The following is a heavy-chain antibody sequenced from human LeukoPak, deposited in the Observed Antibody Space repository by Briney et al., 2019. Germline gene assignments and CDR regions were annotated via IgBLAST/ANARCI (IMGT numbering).Heavy chain of an antibody. D-gene: IGHD3-3*01. CDR1: GGSISSGGYY. CDR3: ARTSTSIFGVVINAFDY. V-gene: IGHV4-31*03. Sequence: PSQTLSLTCTVSGGSISSGGYYWSWIRQHPGKGLEWIGYIYYSGTTYYNPSLKSRVTIPVDTSKNQFSLKLSSVTAADTAVYYCARTSTSIFGVVINAFDYWGQGTLVTVSS. J-gene: IGHJ4*02. CDR2: IYYSGTT.